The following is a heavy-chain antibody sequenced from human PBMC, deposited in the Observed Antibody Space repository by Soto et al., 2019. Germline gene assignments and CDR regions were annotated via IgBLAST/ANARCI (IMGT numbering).Heavy chain of an antibody. D-gene: IGHD3-16*01. CDR3: ARGMGAENTFYYYYGMDV. V-gene: IGHV4-34*01. J-gene: IGHJ6*02. Sequence: SETLSLTCAVYGGSFSGYYWSWIRQPPGKGLEWMGEINHSGSTNYNPSLKSRVTISVDTSKNQFSLRLSSVTAADTAVYYCARGMGAENTFYYYYGMDVWGQGTTVTVSS. CDR1: GGSFSGYY. CDR2: INHSGST.